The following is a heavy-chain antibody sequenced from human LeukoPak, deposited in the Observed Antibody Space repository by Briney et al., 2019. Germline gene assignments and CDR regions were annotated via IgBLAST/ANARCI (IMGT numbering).Heavy chain of an antibody. CDR3: ARGFSGYDFYFDY. D-gene: IGHD5-12*01. CDR1: GFTFSSYW. V-gene: IGHV3-7*03. J-gene: IGHJ4*02. Sequence: GSLRLSCAASGFTFSSYWMSWVRQAPGKGLEWVANIKQDGSEKYYVDSVKGRLTISRDNAKNSLYLQMNSLRAEDTAVYYCARGFSGYDFYFDYWGQGTLVTVSS. CDR2: IKQDGSEK.